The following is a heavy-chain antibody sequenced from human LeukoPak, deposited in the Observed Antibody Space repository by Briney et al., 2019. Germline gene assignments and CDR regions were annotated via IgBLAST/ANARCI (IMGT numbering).Heavy chain of an antibody. CDR3: ARDEHLRVGGDGHYYGMDV. J-gene: IGHJ6*02. CDR1: GFRFINFE. Sequence: GGSLRLSCEGSGFRFINFEMNWVRQAPGKGLEWVSFISSSGHTMYYADSVKGRFTISRDNARNSLYLQMNSLRAEDTAVYYCARDEHLRVGGDGHYYGMDVWGQGTTVTVSS. V-gene: IGHV3-48*03. D-gene: IGHD2-21*02. CDR2: ISSSGHTM.